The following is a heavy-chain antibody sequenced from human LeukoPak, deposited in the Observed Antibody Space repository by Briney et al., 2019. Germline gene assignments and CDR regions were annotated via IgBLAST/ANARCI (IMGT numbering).Heavy chain of an antibody. CDR1: GYTFPSYF. CDR3: ARGPTTVRSDY. CDR2: IIPIFGTA. Sequence: ASVKVSCKASGYTFPSYFMHWVRQAPGQGLEWMGGIIPIFGTANYAQKFQGRVTITADESTSTAYMELSSLRSEDTAVYYCARGPTTVRSDYWGQGTLVTVSS. D-gene: IGHD4-17*01. V-gene: IGHV1-69*13. J-gene: IGHJ4*02.